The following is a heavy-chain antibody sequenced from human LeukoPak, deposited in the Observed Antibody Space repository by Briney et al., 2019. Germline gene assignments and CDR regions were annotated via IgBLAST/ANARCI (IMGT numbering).Heavy chain of an antibody. CDR1: GGSFSGYY. CDR2: INHSGST. D-gene: IGHD6-13*01. Sequence: PSETLSLTCAVYGGSFSGYYWSWIRQPPGRGLEWIGEINHSGSTNYNPSLKSRVTISVDTSKNQFSLKLSSVTAADTAVYYCASLYSSSWYWFDHWGQGTLVTVSS. CDR3: ASLYSSSWYWFDH. V-gene: IGHV4-34*01. J-gene: IGHJ5*02.